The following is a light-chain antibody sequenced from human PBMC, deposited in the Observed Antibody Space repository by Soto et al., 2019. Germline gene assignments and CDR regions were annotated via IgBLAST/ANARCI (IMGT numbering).Light chain of an antibody. CDR2: RDS. Sequence: SYELTQPLSVSVALGQTARITCGGNNIGSKNVHWYQQKPGQAPVLVIYRDSNRPSGIPERFSGSNSGNTATLTISRAQAGDEDDYSCQVWDSSTARVFGGGTKLTVL. CDR3: QVWDSSTARV. V-gene: IGLV3-9*01. J-gene: IGLJ3*02. CDR1: NIGSKN.